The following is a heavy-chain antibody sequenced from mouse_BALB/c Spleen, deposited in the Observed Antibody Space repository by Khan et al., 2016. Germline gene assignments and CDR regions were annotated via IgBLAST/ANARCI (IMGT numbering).Heavy chain of an antibody. Sequence: EVELVESGGGLVKPGGSLKLSCAASGFTFSSYAMSWVRQTPEKRLEWVASISSGGSYTYYPDSVKGRFTISRDNAKNTLYLQMSSLRSEDTAMFYCARQGNGNYPYAMDYGGQGTSVTVSS. J-gene: IGHJ4*01. D-gene: IGHD2-1*01. CDR2: ISSGGSYT. V-gene: IGHV5-9-3*01. CDR3: ARQGNGNYPYAMDY. CDR1: GFTFSSYA.